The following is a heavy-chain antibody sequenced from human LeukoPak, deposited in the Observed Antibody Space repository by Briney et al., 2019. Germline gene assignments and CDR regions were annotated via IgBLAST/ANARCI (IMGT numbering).Heavy chain of an antibody. CDR3: AKIPTTVTTYYYYYYYMDV. J-gene: IGHJ6*03. V-gene: IGHV1-46*01. D-gene: IGHD4-17*01. CDR2: INPSGGST. CDR1: GYTFTSYY. Sequence: ASVKVSCKASGYTFTSYYMHWVRQAPGQGLEWMGIINPSGGSTSYAQKFQGRVTITADKSTSTAYMELSSLRSEDTAVYYCAKIPTTVTTYYYYYYYMDVWGKGTTVTISS.